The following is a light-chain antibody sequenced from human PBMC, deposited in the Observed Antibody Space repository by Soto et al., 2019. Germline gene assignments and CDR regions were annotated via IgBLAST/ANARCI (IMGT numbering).Light chain of an antibody. CDR1: SSDVGAYDY. J-gene: IGLJ1*01. CDR3: SSFSGSKNFPEV. Sequence: QSVLTQPPSASGSPGQSVTISCTGTSSDVGAYDYVSWCQQHPGKAPKLMIYEINKRPSGVPDRFSGSKSGNTASLTVSGLQAEDEADYYCSSFSGSKNFPEVFGTGLQVTLL. V-gene: IGLV2-8*01. CDR2: EIN.